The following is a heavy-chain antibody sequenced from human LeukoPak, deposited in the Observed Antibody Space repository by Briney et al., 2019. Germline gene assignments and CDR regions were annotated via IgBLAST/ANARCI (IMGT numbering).Heavy chain of an antibody. D-gene: IGHD4-23*01. CDR2: INHSGST. Sequence: KPSETLSLTCTVSGGSISSYYWSWIRQPPGKGLEWIGEINHSGSTNYNPSLKSRVTISVDTSKNQFSLKLSSVTAADTAVYYCARATLRWFTYWGQGTLVTVSS. J-gene: IGHJ4*02. CDR3: ARATLRWFTY. V-gene: IGHV4-34*01. CDR1: GGSISSYY.